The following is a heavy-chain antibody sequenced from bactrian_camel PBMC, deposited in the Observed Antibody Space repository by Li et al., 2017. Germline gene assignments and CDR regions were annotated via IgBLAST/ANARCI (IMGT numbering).Heavy chain of an antibody. D-gene: IGHD6*01. CDR3: AADRFCTDTYNS. CDR2: IDSDGAI. CDR1: GNTYTSSC. V-gene: IGHV3S53*01. Sequence: VQLVESGGGSVQPGGSLRLSCAASGNTYTSSCMGWFRQAPGKERERVARIDSDGAIRYADSVKGRFTISKDNTKNTLYLQMNSLKPEDTAMYYCAADRFCTDTYNSWGQGTQVTVS. J-gene: IGHJ4*01.